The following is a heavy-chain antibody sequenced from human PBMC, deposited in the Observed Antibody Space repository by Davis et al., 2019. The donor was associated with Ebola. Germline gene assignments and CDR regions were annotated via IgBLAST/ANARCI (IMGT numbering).Heavy chain of an antibody. CDR1: GYTFTSYG. CDR3: ARAQFPMTSDH. V-gene: IGHV1-18*01. J-gene: IGHJ4*02. CDR2: ISAYNGNT. Sequence: ASVKVSCKASGYTFTSYGISWVRQAPGQGLEWMGWISAYNGNTNYAQNVQGRVIMTSDTATTTAYMEVGSLRSDDTAVYYCARAQFPMTSDHWGQGTLVTVSS. D-gene: IGHD5-24*01.